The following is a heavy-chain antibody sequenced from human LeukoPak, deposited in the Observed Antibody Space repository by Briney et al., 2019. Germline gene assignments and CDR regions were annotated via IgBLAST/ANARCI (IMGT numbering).Heavy chain of an antibody. J-gene: IGHJ5*02. CDR2: IYTSGST. Sequence: PSQTLSLTCTVSGGSISSGSYYWSWIRQPAGKGLEWIGRIYTSGSTNYNPSLKSRVTISVDTSKNQFSLKLSSVTAADTAVYYCARRYFDYYDSSGYWFDPWGQGTLSPSPQ. CDR3: ARRYFDYYDSSGYWFDP. V-gene: IGHV4-61*02. CDR1: GGSISSGSYY. D-gene: IGHD3-22*01.